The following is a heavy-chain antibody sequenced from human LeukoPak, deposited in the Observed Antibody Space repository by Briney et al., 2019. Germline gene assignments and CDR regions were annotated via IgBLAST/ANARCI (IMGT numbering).Heavy chain of an antibody. J-gene: IGHJ6*02. D-gene: IGHD6-13*01. CDR3: AREGVWRQQLVDYYYGMDV. Sequence: QPGGSLRLSCAASGFTFSSYWMYWVRQAPGKGLVRVSRINSDGSSTSYADSVKGRFTISRDNAKNTLYLQMNSLRAEDTAVYYCAREGVWRQQLVDYYYGMDVWGQGTTVTVSS. CDR1: GFTFSSYW. V-gene: IGHV3-74*01. CDR2: INSDGSST.